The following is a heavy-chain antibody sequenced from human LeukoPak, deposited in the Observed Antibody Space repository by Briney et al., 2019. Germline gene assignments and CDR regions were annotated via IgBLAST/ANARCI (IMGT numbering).Heavy chain of an antibody. Sequence: SETLSLTCGVSGYSISSGYYWGWIRQSPGKGLEWIGSIFHSGKTYYNLSLKSRVTISVDTSKNQFSLKLSSVTAADTAVYYCARAPRDSSSSNYMRRFDYWGQGTLVTVSS. V-gene: IGHV4-38-2*01. CDR1: GYSISSGYY. CDR2: IFHSGKT. D-gene: IGHD3-22*01. J-gene: IGHJ4*02. CDR3: ARAPRDSSSSNYMRRFDY.